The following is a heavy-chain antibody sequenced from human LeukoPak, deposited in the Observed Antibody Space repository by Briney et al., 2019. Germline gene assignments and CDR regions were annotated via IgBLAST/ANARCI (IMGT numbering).Heavy chain of an antibody. J-gene: IGHJ4*02. Sequence: GASVKVSCKASGYTFTSYAMNWVRQAPGQGLEWMGWIDTNTGNPTYAQGFTGRFVFSLDTSVSTAYLQISSLKAEDTAVYYCARDGGVVVITNCFDYWGQGTLVTVSS. V-gene: IGHV7-4-1*02. D-gene: IGHD3-22*01. CDR1: GYTFTSYA. CDR3: ARDGGVVVITNCFDY. CDR2: IDTNTGNP.